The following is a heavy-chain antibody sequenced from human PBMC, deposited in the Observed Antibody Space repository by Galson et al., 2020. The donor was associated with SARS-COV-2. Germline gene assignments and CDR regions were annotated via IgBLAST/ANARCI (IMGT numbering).Heavy chain of an antibody. CDR3: ARSQLGELLSWFDP. CDR1: GGSISSDTYY. D-gene: IGHD3-10*01. V-gene: IGHV4-39*01. J-gene: IGHJ5*02. CDR2: IFYGGST. Sequence: ETSETLSLTCTVSGGSISSDTYYWDWIRQPPGKGLEWIGTIFYGGSTFYNPSLKSRVTVSVDTSETQFSLKLTSVTAADTAAYYCARSQLGELLSWFDPWGQGIMVHVSS.